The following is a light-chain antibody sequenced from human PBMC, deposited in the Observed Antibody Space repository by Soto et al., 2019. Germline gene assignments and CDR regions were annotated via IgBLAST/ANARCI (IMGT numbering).Light chain of an antibody. J-gene: IGLJ3*02. Sequence: QSVLTQPPSASGSPGQSVTISCTGTSSDVGGYNYVSWYQQHPGKAPKLMIHEVTKRPSGVPDRFSGSKSGNTASLTISGLQAEDEADSYCSAYAGSNNWVFGGGTKLTVL. CDR3: SAYAGSNNWV. V-gene: IGLV2-8*01. CDR2: EVT. CDR1: SSDVGGYNY.